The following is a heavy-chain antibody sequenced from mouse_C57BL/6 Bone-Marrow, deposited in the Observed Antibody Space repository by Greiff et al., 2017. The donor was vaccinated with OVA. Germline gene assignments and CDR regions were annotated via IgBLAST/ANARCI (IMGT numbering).Heavy chain of an antibody. CDR3: ARDVLYYDLSWFAY. J-gene: IGHJ3*01. V-gene: IGHV1-82*01. CDR1: GYAFSSSW. D-gene: IGHD2-4*01. CDR2: IYPGDGDT. Sequence: VQLQQSGPELVKPGASVKISCKASGYAFSSSWMHWVKQRPGKGLEWIGRIYPGDGDTNYNGKFKGKATLTADKSSSTAYMQLSSLTSEDSAVDVYARDVLYYDLSWFAYWGQGTLLTVSA.